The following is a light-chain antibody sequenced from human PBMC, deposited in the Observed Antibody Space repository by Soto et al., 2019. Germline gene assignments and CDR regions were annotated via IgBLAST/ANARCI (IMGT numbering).Light chain of an antibody. J-gene: IGKJ4*01. CDR2: DAS. CDR1: QSVSSY. V-gene: IGKV3-11*01. CDR3: QQRSNGIT. Sequence: EIVLTQSPATLSLSPGERATLSCRASQSVSSYLAWYQQKPGQAPRLLIYDASNRATGIPARFSGSGSGTDSTLTISSLEPEDFAVYSCQQRSNGITFGGGTKVEIK.